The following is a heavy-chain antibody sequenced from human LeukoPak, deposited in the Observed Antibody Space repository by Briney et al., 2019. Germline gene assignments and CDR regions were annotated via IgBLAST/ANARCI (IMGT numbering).Heavy chain of an antibody. CDR3: AKYPLGSGEQLVLGNSYYYYGMDV. Sequence: PGRSPRLSCAASGFTFRFYAMHWVRQAPGKGLEWVAVISHDGGNRYYADSVKGRFTISRDNSENTLYLHMNSLRAEDTAVYCCAKYPLGSGEQLVLGNSYYYYGMDVWGQGTTVTVSS. J-gene: IGHJ6*02. D-gene: IGHD6-6*01. CDR2: ISHDGGNR. CDR1: GFTFRFYA. V-gene: IGHV3-30*18.